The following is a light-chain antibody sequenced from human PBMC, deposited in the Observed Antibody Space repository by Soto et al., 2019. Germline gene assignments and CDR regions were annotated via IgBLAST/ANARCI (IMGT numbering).Light chain of an antibody. CDR2: KAS. CDR3: QQYNNS. V-gene: IGKV1-5*03. Sequence: DIQMTQSPSTLSASVGDRVTITCRASQSISNWLAWYQQKPGKAPKLLIYKASNLESGVPSRFSGSGSGTEFTLTISSLQPDDCATYYCQQYNNSFGQGTKVDIK. CDR1: QSISNW. J-gene: IGKJ2*01.